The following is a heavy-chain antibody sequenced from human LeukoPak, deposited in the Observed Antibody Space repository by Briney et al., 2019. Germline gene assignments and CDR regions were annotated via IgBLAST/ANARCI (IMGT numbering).Heavy chain of an antibody. CDR2: INPSGGST. CDR1: GYTFTSYY. Sequence: GASVKVSCKASGYTFTSYYMHWVRQAPGQGLEWMGIINPSGGSTSYAQKFQGRVTMTRDTSTSTVYMELSSLRSEDTAVYYWARKRYCSGGSCNGGGGRNWFDPWGQGTLVTVSS. J-gene: IGHJ5*02. V-gene: IGHV1-46*01. CDR3: ARKRYCSGGSCNGGGGRNWFDP. D-gene: IGHD2-15*01.